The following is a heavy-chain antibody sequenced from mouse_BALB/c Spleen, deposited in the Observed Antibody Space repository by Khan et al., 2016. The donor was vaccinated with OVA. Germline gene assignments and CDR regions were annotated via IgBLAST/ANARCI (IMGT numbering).Heavy chain of an antibody. V-gene: IGHV1S136*01. J-gene: IGHJ2*01. Sequence: VRLQQSGPELVKPGASVKMSCKASGYTFTSYVIHWVKQKPGQGLEWIGYIYPYNDDTKSNEKFKGKATLTSDKSSNTAYMELRSLTAEDSAVYYCARNYRYDVYFDYWGQGTTLTVSS. CDR1: GYTFTSYV. CDR2: IYPYNDDT. CDR3: ARNYRYDVYFDY. D-gene: IGHD2-14*01.